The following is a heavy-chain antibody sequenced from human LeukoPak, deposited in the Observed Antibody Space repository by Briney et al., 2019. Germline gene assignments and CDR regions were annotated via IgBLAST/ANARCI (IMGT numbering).Heavy chain of an antibody. D-gene: IGHD6-25*01. J-gene: IGHJ6*03. Sequence: KPSETPSLTCIVSGVSIRSDTYYWGWIRQPPGKGLEWIGNYHNGNSYYNPSLKSRVTISEDTSGNQFSLRVTSVTAADTAVYYCARLWDSTGLYFYYYMDVWGEGTTVTVSS. CDR2: YHNGNS. V-gene: IGHV4-39*01. CDR3: ARLWDSTGLYFYYYMDV. CDR1: GVSIRSDTYY.